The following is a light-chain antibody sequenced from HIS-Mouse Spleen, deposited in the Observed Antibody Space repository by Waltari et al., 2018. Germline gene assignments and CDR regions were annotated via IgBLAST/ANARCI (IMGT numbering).Light chain of an antibody. CDR1: SSNIGSNY. CDR2: RNN. CDR3: AAWDDSLSGRV. Sequence: QSVLTQPPSASGTPGQRVTIPCSGSSSNIGSNYVYWYQQLPGTAPKLLLYRNNQRPSGVPARFTGSKSGTSAPLAISGLRSEDEADYYCAAWDDSLSGRVFGGGTKLTVL. J-gene: IGLJ3*02. V-gene: IGLV1-47*01.